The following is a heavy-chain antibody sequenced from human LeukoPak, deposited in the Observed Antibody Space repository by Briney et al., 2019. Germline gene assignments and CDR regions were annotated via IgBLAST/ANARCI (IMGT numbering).Heavy chain of an antibody. CDR3: TRDVWGDRDNYFDC. D-gene: IGHD2-8*01. CDR1: GFTFSSYW. J-gene: IGHJ4*02. V-gene: IGHV3-74*01. Sequence: GGSLRLSCAASGFTFSSYWMHWVRQAPGKGLVWVSRINSDGSSTSYADSVKGRFTISRDNAKNTLYLEMNNLRAEDTAVYYCTRDVWGDRDNYFDCWGQGTLVTVSS. CDR2: INSDGSST.